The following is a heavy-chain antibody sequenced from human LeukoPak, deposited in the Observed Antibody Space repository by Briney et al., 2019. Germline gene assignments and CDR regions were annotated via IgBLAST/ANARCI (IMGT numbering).Heavy chain of an antibody. CDR2: INNGGSST. CDR1: GFILGNYW. CDR3: ARDGISCTGGHCYFAS. Sequence: GGSLRLSCETSGFILGNYWMHWVRQAPGKGLVWVSRINNGGSSTTYADSVKGRFTISRDNARNTLYLQMNSLRAEDTAIYYCARDGISCTGGHCYFASWGQGTLVTVSS. J-gene: IGHJ4*02. V-gene: IGHV3-74*01. D-gene: IGHD2-8*02.